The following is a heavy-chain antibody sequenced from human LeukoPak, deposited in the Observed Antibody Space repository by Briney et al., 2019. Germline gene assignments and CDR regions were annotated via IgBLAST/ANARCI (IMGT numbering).Heavy chain of an antibody. Sequence: GGSLRLSCAAPGFTFSNFWMTWVRQAPGKGLEWVANIKQDGSERYYVDSVRGRFTISRDNAKNSVYLQVNSLRVEDTAMYYCVRDTGGSGSYPDYWGKGVLVTVSS. CDR3: VRDTGGSGSYPDY. D-gene: IGHD1-26*01. J-gene: IGHJ4*02. CDR1: GFTFSNFW. CDR2: IKQDGSER. V-gene: IGHV3-7*01.